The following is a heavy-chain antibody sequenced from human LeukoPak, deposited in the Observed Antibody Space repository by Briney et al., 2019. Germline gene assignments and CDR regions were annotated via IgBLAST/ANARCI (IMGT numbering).Heavy chain of an antibody. Sequence: GGSLRLSCAASGFTFDDYGMSWVRHAPGKGLEWVSGINWNGGSTGYADSVKGRFTISRDNAKNSLYLQMNSLRAEDTALYHCARSDYYGSGTYSYWFDPWGQGTLVTVSS. CDR1: GFTFDDYG. J-gene: IGHJ5*02. V-gene: IGHV3-20*01. D-gene: IGHD3-10*01. CDR3: ARSDYYGSGTYSYWFDP. CDR2: INWNGGST.